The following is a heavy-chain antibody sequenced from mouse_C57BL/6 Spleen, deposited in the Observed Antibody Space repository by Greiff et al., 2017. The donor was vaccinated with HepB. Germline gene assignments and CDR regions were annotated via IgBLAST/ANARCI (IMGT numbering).Heavy chain of an antibody. V-gene: IGHV1-26*01. D-gene: IGHD4-1*02. Sequence: VQLQQSGPELVKPGASVKISCKASGYTFTDYYMNWVKQSHGKSLEWIGDINPKNGGTSYNQKFKGKATLTVDNSSSTAYMELRSLASEDSAVYYCAANWDTDYWGQGTTLTVSS. CDR3: AANWDTDY. J-gene: IGHJ2*01. CDR1: GYTFTDYY. CDR2: INPKNGGT.